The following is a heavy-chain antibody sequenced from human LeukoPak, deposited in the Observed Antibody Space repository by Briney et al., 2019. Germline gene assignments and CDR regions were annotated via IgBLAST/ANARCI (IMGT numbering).Heavy chain of an antibody. Sequence: PSETLSLTCTVSGGSISSSSYYWGWIRQPPGKGLEWIGSIYYSGSTYYNPSLKSRVTISVDTSKNQFSLKLSSVTAADTAVYYCATYPRGSIDYWGQGTLVTVSS. V-gene: IGHV4-39*07. CDR2: IYYSGST. J-gene: IGHJ4*02. D-gene: IGHD3-10*01. CDR1: GGSISSSSYY. CDR3: ATYPRGSIDY.